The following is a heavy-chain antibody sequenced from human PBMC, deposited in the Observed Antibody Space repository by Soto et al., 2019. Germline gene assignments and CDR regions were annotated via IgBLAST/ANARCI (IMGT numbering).Heavy chain of an antibody. CDR1: GGTFSSYA. CDR2: IIPIFGTA. V-gene: IGHV1-69*13. Sequence: ASVKVSCKASGGTFSSYAISWLRESAGQGLEWMGGIIPIFGTANYAQKFQGRVTITADESTSTAYMELSSLRSEDTAVYYCARDLRYCTNGVCYTEFDYWGQGTLVTVSS. J-gene: IGHJ4*02. D-gene: IGHD2-8*01. CDR3: ARDLRYCTNGVCYTEFDY.